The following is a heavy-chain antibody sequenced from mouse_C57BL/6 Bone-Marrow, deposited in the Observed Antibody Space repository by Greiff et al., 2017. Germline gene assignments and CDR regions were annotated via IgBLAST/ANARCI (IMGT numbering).Heavy chain of an antibody. V-gene: IGHV1-18*01. CDR3: ARGDYYDYDVAMDY. D-gene: IGHD2-4*01. CDR1: GYTFTDYN. Sequence: EVHLVESGPELVKPGASVKIPCKASGYTFTDYNMDWVKQSHGKSLEWIGDINPNNGGTIYNQKFKGKATLTVDKSSSTAYMELRSLTSEDTAVYYCARGDYYDYDVAMDYWGQGTSVTVSS. J-gene: IGHJ4*01. CDR2: INPNNGGT.